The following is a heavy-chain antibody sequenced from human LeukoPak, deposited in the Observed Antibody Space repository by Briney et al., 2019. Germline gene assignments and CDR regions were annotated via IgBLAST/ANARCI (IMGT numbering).Heavy chain of an antibody. D-gene: IGHD6-19*01. Sequence: GGSLRLSCAASGFTVSTDHMSWVRQAPGKGLEWVAVSYSSGSRHYAESVKGRFTISRDNSKNTLDLQMNSLRAEDTALYYCARRLVRGHFDYWGQGTLVTVSS. CDR1: GFTVSTDH. CDR2: SYSSGSR. J-gene: IGHJ4*02. V-gene: IGHV3-53*01. CDR3: ARRLVRGHFDY.